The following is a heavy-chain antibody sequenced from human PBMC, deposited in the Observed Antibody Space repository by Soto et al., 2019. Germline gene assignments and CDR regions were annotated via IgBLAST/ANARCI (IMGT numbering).Heavy chain of an antibody. CDR1: GFTFSDHP. Sequence: GGSLRLSCAASGFTFSDHPMIWVRQVPGEGLEWVSSITSGGRYVYYADSVKGRFIISRDNAEKSLYLQMNSLSAEDTAVYYCVREGIGNYGSGFDWGQGTLVTVSS. D-gene: IGHD3-10*01. V-gene: IGHV3-21*01. CDR3: VREGIGNYGSGFD. J-gene: IGHJ4*02. CDR2: ITSGGRYV.